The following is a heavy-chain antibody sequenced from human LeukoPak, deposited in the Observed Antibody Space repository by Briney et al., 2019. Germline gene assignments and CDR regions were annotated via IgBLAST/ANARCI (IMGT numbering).Heavy chain of an antibody. CDR3: ARVGGYYDFENWFDP. CDR2: IIPILGIA. Sequence: GASVKVSCKASGGTFSSYAISWVRQAPGQGLEWMGRIIPILGIANYAQKFQGRVTITADKSTSTAYMELSSLRSEDTAVYYCARVGGYYDFENWFDPWGQGTLVTVSS. CDR1: GGTFSSYA. D-gene: IGHD3-3*01. V-gene: IGHV1-69*04. J-gene: IGHJ5*02.